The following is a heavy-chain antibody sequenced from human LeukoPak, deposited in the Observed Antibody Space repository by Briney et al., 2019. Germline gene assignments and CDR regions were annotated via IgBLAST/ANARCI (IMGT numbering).Heavy chain of an antibody. D-gene: IGHD3-22*01. Sequence: SVKVSCKXSGGTFSNDAINWVRQAPGQGLEWMGRIIPIFGTANYSQKFQGRVTITTDESTSTAYMELSSLIYEDTAMYYCARGLNYYDTSGYLLLWGQGTLVTVSS. CDR3: ARGLNYYDTSGYLLL. CDR2: IIPIFGTA. J-gene: IGHJ4*02. V-gene: IGHV1-69*05. CDR1: GGTFSNDA.